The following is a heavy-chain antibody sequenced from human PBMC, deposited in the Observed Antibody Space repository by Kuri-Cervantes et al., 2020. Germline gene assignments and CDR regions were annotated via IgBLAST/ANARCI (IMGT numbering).Heavy chain of an antibody. Sequence: GSLRLSCTVSGYPINNIYYRDWIRQSPEKGLEWIGSISHSGSPYYNPSLKSRVTISVDTSKNQFSLKLSSVTAADTAVYYCARLRFGELLSFDSWGQGTLVTVSS. D-gene: IGHD3-10*01. V-gene: IGHV4-38-2*02. J-gene: IGHJ4*02. CDR1: GYPINNIYY. CDR2: ISHSGSP. CDR3: ARLRFGELLSFDS.